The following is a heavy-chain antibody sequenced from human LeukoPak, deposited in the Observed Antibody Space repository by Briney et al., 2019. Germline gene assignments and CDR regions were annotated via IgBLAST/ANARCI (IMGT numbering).Heavy chain of an antibody. CDR1: GYSFTSYW. V-gene: IGHV5-51*01. J-gene: IGHJ6*02. CDR3: ARQRTTAAYHFYNMDV. CDR2: VYPDDSDA. Sequence: GESLKISCKGSGYSFTSYWIGWVRQMPGRGLDWMGIVYPDDSDARYSPSLQGQVTISADKSISTAYLQWSSLKASDTATYYCARQRTTAAYHFYNMDVWGQGTTVTVSS. D-gene: IGHD2-21*02.